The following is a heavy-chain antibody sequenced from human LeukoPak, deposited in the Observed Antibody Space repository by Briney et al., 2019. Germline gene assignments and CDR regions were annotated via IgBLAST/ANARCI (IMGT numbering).Heavy chain of an antibody. Sequence: GGSLRLSCAASGFTFSSYSMYWVRQAPGKGLEWVSSISSSSSYIYYADSVKGRFTISRDNAKNSLYLQMNSLRAEDTAVYYCAIRNSGTPFWGQGTLVTVSS. D-gene: IGHD1-26*01. CDR3: AIRNSGTPF. CDR1: GFTFSSYS. CDR2: ISSSSSYI. J-gene: IGHJ4*02. V-gene: IGHV3-21*01.